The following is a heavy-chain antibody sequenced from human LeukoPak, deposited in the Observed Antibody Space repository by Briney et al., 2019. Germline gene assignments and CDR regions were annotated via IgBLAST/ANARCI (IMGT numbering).Heavy chain of an antibody. CDR2: IHFDGSKK. J-gene: IGHJ4*02. CDR1: GFGFSSYG. Sequence: GGSLRLSCEASGFGFSSYGVHWVRQAPGKGLEWVAFIHFDGSKKYHADSVQGRFTISTDDSKNTVYLQMNSLRAEDTSVYYCAKDKGLGTYYFDYWGQGTLATISS. D-gene: IGHD3-10*01. CDR3: AKDKGLGTYYFDY. V-gene: IGHV3-30*02.